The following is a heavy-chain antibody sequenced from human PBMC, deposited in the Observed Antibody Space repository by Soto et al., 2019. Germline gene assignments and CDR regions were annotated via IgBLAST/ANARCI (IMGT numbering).Heavy chain of an antibody. J-gene: IGHJ5*02. D-gene: IGHD2-2*02. Sequence: ASVTVSCKASGYTFTGYYMHWVRQAPGLGLEWMGWISAYNGNTNYAQKRQGRVTMTTDTSTSTAYMELRSLRSDDTAVYYCARDNVVVPAAIGNWFDPWCQGTLVTVSS. CDR3: ARDNVVVPAAIGNWFDP. CDR1: GYTFTGYY. V-gene: IGHV1-18*01. CDR2: ISAYNGNT.